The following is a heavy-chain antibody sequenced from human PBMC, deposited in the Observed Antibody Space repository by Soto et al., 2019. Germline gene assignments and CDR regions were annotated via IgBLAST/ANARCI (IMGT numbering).Heavy chain of an antibody. V-gene: IGHV3-23*01. CDR2: ISGGGGDT. J-gene: IGHJ6*02. Sequence: GGSLRLSCAASGFTFSSYVMSWVRQAPGKGLEWVSSISGGGGDTYYADSVKGRFTISRDNSKNTLFLQMNSLRAEDTAIYYCAKDDPTEYCSSTSCLRGMDAWGQGTTVTVSS. CDR3: AKDDPTEYCSSTSCLRGMDA. D-gene: IGHD2-2*01. CDR1: GFTFSSYV.